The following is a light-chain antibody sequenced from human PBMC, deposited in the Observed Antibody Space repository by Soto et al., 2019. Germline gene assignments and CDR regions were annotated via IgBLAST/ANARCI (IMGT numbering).Light chain of an antibody. Sequence: QSVLTQPPSVSGAPGQRVTISCTGSSSNIGAGYDVHWYQQLPGRSPKLLIYANSNRPSGVPDRFSDSKSGTSASLAITGLQAEDEADYYCQSYDSSPSGSRVFGGGTKVTVL. J-gene: IGLJ2*01. CDR2: ANS. CDR3: QSYDSSPSGSRV. CDR1: SSNIGAGYD. V-gene: IGLV1-40*01.